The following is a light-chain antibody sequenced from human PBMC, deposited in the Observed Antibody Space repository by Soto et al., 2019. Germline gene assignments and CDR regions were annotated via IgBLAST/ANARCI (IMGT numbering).Light chain of an antibody. Sequence: EIVLTQSPATLSLSPGERATLSCRASQSVSSYLAWYQQNPGQAPRLLIYDASNRATGIPARFSGSGSGTDFTLTISSLEPEDFAVYYWQQRRNWLALTFGGGTKVEIK. CDR3: QQRRNWLALT. V-gene: IGKV3-11*01. CDR1: QSVSSY. CDR2: DAS. J-gene: IGKJ4*01.